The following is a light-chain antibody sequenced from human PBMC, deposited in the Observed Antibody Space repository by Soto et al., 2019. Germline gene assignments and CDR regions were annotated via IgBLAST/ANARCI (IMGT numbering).Light chain of an antibody. Sequence: EIVLTQSPGTLSLSPGERATLSCRASQSVSNTYLAWYQQKPGLAPRLLIYGASSRASGIPDRFSGSGSGTDFTITISRLEPEDFAVYYWQQYGSSPPFFTFGPGTKVDIK. CDR1: QSVSNTY. J-gene: IGKJ3*01. CDR2: GAS. CDR3: QQYGSSPPFFT. V-gene: IGKV3-20*01.